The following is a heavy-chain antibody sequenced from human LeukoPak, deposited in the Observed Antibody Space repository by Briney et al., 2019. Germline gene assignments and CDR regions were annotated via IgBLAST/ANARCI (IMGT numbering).Heavy chain of an antibody. J-gene: IGHJ4*02. CDR3: ARAYDSSGYYSSPDY. D-gene: IGHD3-22*01. CDR2: ISYDGSNK. Sequence: QSGGTLRLSCAASGITFSSYAMHWVRQAPGKGLEWVAVISYDGSNKYYADSVKGRFTISRDNSKNTLCLQMNSLRAEDTAVYYCARAYDSSGYYSSPDYWGQGTLVTVSS. CDR1: GITFSSYA. V-gene: IGHV3-30*04.